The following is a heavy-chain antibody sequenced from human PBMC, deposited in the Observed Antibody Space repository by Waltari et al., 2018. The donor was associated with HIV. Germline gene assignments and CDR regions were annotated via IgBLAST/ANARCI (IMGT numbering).Heavy chain of an antibody. V-gene: IGHV4-34*01. CDR3: ARGQKRVRYFDY. CDR2: INHSGST. CDR1: GGSFSGYY. J-gene: IGHJ4*02. Sequence: QVHLQQWGAGLLKPSETLSLTCAVYGGSFSGYYWSWIRQPPVKGLEWTGEINHSGSTNYNPSLKSRGNISVDTSKNQFYLNLSSVTAADTAVYDCARGQKRVRYFDYWGQGTLVTVSS. D-gene: IGHD6-6*01.